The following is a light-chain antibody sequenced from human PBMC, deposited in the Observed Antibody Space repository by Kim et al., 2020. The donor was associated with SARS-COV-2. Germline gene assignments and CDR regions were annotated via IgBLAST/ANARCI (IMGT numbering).Light chain of an antibody. Sequence: PGERVTLVFRASQGVRSSYSTWYQQQPGQAPRLLIYGASSKATGIPARFSGSVSGTYFTLTISSLQPEVFAVYYCKQEYNLLTFGGGTKVDIK. V-gene: IGKV3D-7*01. CDR2: GAS. CDR3: KQEYNLLT. J-gene: IGKJ4*01. CDR1: QGVRSSY.